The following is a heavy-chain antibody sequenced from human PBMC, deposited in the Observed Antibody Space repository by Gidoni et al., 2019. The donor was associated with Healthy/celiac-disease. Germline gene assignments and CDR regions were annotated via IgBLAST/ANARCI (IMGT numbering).Heavy chain of an antibody. CDR3: ARADYYDSSDRGAWFDP. CDR2: INHSGST. J-gene: IGHJ5*02. Sequence: QVQLQQWGAGLLKPSETLSLTCAVYGGSFSGYYWSWIRQPPGKGLEWIGEINHSGSTNYNPSLKSRVTISVDTSKNQFSLKLSSVTAADTAVYYCARADYYDSSDRGAWFDPWGQGTLVTVSS. V-gene: IGHV4-34*01. CDR1: GGSFSGYY. D-gene: IGHD3-22*01.